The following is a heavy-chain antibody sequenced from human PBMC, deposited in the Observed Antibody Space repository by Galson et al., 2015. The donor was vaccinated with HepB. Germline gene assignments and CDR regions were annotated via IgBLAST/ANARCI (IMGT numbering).Heavy chain of an antibody. CDR3: ARGSAWSGDY. Sequence: SLRLSCAASGFTFSTHWMSWVRQAPGKGLEWVGNIKPDGSGELYVDSVKGRFTISKDNAKNSLSLHMNSLRAEDTAVYYCARGSAWSGDYWGQGALVTVSS. D-gene: IGHD6-13*01. J-gene: IGHJ4*02. CDR2: IKPDGSGE. CDR1: GFTFSTHW. V-gene: IGHV3-7*03.